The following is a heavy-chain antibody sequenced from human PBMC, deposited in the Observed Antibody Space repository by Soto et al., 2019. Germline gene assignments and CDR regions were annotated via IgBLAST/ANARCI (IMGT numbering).Heavy chain of an antibody. CDR3: ASGPPIQLWPGAG. V-gene: IGHV3-74*01. D-gene: IGHD5-18*01. CDR2: INSDGSST. J-gene: IGHJ4*02. Sequence: EVQLVESGGGLVQPGGSLRLSCAASGFTFSSYWMHWVRQAPGKGLVWVSRINSDGSSTSYADSVKGRCTISRDNAKNKLYLQMNSLRAEDTAVYYCASGPPIQLWPGAGWGQGTLVTVSS. CDR1: GFTFSSYW.